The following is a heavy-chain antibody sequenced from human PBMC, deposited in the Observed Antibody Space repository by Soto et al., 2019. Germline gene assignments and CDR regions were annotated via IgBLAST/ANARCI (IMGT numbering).Heavy chain of an antibody. J-gene: IGHJ6*02. Sequence: PGESLKISCKGSGYSFTSYWIGWVRQMPGKGLEWMGITYPGDSDTRYSPSFQGQVTISADKSISTAYLQWSSLKASDTAMYYCARQSYPNDYYYYGMDVWGQGTTVTVSS. CDR1: GYSFTSYW. CDR2: TYPGDSDT. V-gene: IGHV5-51*01. D-gene: IGHD2-8*01. CDR3: ARQSYPNDYYYYGMDV.